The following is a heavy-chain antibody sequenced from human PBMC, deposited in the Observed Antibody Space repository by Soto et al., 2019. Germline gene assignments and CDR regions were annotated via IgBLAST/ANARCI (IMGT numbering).Heavy chain of an antibody. J-gene: IGHJ4*02. CDR2: ISGSGGST. D-gene: IGHD3-10*01. V-gene: IGHV3-23*01. CDR3: AKQEVNFVRGVIAAHFDY. Sequence: GGSLRLSCAASGFTFSSYAMSWVRQAPGKGLEWVSAISGSGGSTYYADSVKGRFTISRDNSKNTLYLQMNSLRAEDTAVYYCAKQEVNFVRGVIAAHFDYWGQGTLVTVSS. CDR1: GFTFSSYA.